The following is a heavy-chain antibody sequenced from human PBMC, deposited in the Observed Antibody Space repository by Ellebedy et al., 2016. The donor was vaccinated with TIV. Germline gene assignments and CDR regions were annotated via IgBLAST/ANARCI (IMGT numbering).Heavy chain of an antibody. CDR1: GFTFSSYG. V-gene: IGHV3-33*01. J-gene: IGHJ4*02. CDR3: ARGHFIHYYDSSGYWYYFDY. D-gene: IGHD3-22*01. CDR2: IWYDGSNK. Sequence: GGSLRLSXAASGFTFSSYGMYWVRQAPGKGLEWVAVIWYDGSNKYYADSVKGRFTISRDNSKNTLYLQMNSLRAEDTAVYYCARGHFIHYYDSSGYWYYFDYWGQGTLVTVSS.